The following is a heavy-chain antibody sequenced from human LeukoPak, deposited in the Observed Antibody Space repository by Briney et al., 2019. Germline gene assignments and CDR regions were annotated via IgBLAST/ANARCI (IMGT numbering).Heavy chain of an antibody. Sequence: GASVKVSFKASGYTFTAYYLHWVRQAPGQGLEWMGWINPNSGGTKYAQMFQGRVTMTRDTFISTAYLELSSLRSDDTAVYYCARGGYYDSSGRFWFDLWGQGTLVTVSS. CDR2: INPNSGGT. J-gene: IGHJ5*02. CDR3: ARGGYYDSSGRFWFDL. V-gene: IGHV1-2*02. D-gene: IGHD3-22*01. CDR1: GYTFTAYY.